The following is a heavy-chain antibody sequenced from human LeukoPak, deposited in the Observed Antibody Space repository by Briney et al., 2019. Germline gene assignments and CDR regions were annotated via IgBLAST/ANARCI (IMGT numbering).Heavy chain of an antibody. CDR1: GFPFSNYA. J-gene: IGHJ6*02. V-gene: IGHV3-23*01. Sequence: GSLSLSCAASGFPFSNYAMSWVRQAPGKGLEWVSTIDYSGGSTYYADSVKGRFTISRDNSKNTLYMQMNSLRAEDTAIYYCAKVPYSDYGSGRPPFMDVWGQGTTVAVS. CDR2: IDYSGGST. CDR3: AKVPYSDYGSGRPPFMDV. D-gene: IGHD3-10*01.